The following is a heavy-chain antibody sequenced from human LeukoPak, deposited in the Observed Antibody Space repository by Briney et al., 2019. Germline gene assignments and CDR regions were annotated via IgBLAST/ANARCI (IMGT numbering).Heavy chain of an antibody. CDR1: GGSISSYY. Sequence: PSETLSLTCTVSGGSISSYYWSWIRQPPGKGLERIWYIYYSGSTNSNPSLKSRVTISVDTSKNQFSLKLSSVTAADTAVYYCARYVGATFAYYFDYWGQGTLVTVSS. CDR2: IYYSGST. J-gene: IGHJ4*02. V-gene: IGHV4-59*08. D-gene: IGHD1-26*01. CDR3: ARYVGATFAYYFDY.